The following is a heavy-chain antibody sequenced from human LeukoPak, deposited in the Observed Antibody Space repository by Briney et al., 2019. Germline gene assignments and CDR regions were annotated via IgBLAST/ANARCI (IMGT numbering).Heavy chain of an antibody. Sequence: SETLSLTCTVSGGSIGINYWSWIRQPPGKGLEWIGYIYYSGSTNYNPSLKSRVTISVDTSKNQFSLKLRSVTAADTTVYYCARTYYYDSSDLYYFDYWGQGTLVTVSS. CDR2: IYYSGST. J-gene: IGHJ4*02. CDR1: GGSIGINY. D-gene: IGHD3-22*01. V-gene: IGHV4-59*08. CDR3: ARTYYYDSSDLYYFDY.